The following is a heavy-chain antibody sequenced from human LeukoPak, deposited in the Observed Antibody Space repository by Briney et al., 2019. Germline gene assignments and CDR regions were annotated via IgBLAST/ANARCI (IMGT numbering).Heavy chain of an antibody. V-gene: IGHV4-59*12. D-gene: IGHD2-15*01. CDR1: GGSISNYY. J-gene: IGHJ3*02. Sequence: SETLSLTCTVSGGSISNYYWSWIRQSPVKGLEWIGFIYYSGSTYYNPSLKSRVTMSVDTSKNQFSLKKNYVTAADTAVYYCARVGCSGGSCYESRGAFDIWGQGTLVTVSS. CDR3: ARVGCSGGSCYESRGAFDI. CDR2: IYYSGST.